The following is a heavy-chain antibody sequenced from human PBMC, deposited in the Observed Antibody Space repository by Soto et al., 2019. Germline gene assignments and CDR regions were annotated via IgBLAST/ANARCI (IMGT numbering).Heavy chain of an antibody. CDR1: GFSVSNNH. Sequence: VQLVESGGGLIQPGGSLRLSCAASGFSVSNNHMTWVRQAPGRGPEWVSTVYPGGNTFHADSVKGRFAITRDNSHNILYRQMDSLRAEDTAVYYCATGLDTSKSGYWGQGTLVTVSS. CDR2: VYPGGNT. CDR3: ATGLDTSKSGY. D-gene: IGHD5-18*01. J-gene: IGHJ4*02. V-gene: IGHV3-53*01.